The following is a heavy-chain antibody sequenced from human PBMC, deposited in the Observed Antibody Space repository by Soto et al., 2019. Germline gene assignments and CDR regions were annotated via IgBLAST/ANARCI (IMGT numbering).Heavy chain of an antibody. D-gene: IGHD4-4*01. CDR2: ISYDGSNK. V-gene: IGHV3-30*18. J-gene: IGHJ5*02. CDR3: AKEIGTCRAVTTCGNWFDP. CDR1: GFTFSSYG. Sequence: PGGSLRLSCAASGFTFSSYGMHWVRQAPGKGLEWVAVISYDGSNKYYADSVKGRFTISRDNSKNTLYLQMNSLRAEDTAVYYWAKEIGTCRAVTTCGNWFDPWGQGTLVTVSS.